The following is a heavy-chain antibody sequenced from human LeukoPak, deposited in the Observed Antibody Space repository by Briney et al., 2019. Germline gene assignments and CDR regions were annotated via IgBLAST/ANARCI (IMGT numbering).Heavy chain of an antibody. J-gene: IGHJ4*02. CDR2: IYYSGST. D-gene: IGHD1-26*01. CDR1: GGSISSSSYY. Sequence: SETLSFTCTVSGGSISSSSYYWGWIRQPPGKGLEWIGSIYYSGSTYYNPSLKSRVTISVDTSKNQFSLKLSSVTAADTAVYYCARHLRIAGADFDYWGQGTLVTVSS. CDR3: ARHLRIAGADFDY. V-gene: IGHV4-39*01.